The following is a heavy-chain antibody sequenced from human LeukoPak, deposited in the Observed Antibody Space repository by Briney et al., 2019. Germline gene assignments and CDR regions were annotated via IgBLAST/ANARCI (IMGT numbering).Heavy chain of an antibody. D-gene: IGHD2-15*01. CDR1: GFTFSTYG. V-gene: IGHV3-33*01. Sequence: PGRSLRLSCAASGFTFSTYGTHWVRQAPGKGLEWVAVIWYDGSSEYYADSVKGRFIISRDNSKNTLYLQMNSLRAEDTAVYYCARYCSGGSCYMGLIWGQGTLVTVSS. CDR2: IWYDGSSE. CDR3: ARYCSGGSCYMGLI. J-gene: IGHJ4*02.